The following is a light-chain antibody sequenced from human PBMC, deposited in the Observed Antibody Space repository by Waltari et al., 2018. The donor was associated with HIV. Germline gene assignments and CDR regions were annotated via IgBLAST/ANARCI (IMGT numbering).Light chain of an antibody. CDR2: EVS. CDR1: GRDLRDYHS. Sequence: QSALTQPASVSGSPGQSITISCPGTGRDLRDYHSVSRYQHHPGKAPKVIIYEVSNRPSGVSSRFSGSISGNTASLTISGLQAEDEADYFCTSYISSASPEFGGGTKVTVL. CDR3: TSYISSASPE. J-gene: IGLJ3*02. V-gene: IGLV2-14*01.